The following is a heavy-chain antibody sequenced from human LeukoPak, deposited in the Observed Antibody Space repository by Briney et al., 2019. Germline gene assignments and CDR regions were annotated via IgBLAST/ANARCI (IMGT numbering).Heavy chain of an antibody. CDR3: ARETPYYYGSSGRLAYFDY. V-gene: IGHV1-46*01. D-gene: IGHD3-22*01. CDR1: GYTFTSYY. Sequence: ASVKVSCKASGYTFTSYYMHWVRQAPGQGLEWMGIINPSGGSTSYAQKFQGRVTMTRDMSTSTVYMELSSLRSEDTAVYYCARETPYYYGSSGRLAYFDYWGQGTLVTVSS. J-gene: IGHJ4*02. CDR2: INPSGGST.